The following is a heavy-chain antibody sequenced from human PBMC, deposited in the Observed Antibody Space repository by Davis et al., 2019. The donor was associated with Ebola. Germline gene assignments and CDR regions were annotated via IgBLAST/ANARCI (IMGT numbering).Heavy chain of an antibody. CDR3: VRDSGYYSHDY. V-gene: IGHV3-53*01. D-gene: IGHD5-12*01. J-gene: IGHJ4*01. CDR1: GFSVSSNY. CDR2: IYSGVTA. Sequence: GESLKISCAASGFSVSSNYMSWVRQAPGKGLEWVSVIYSGVTANYADAVKGRFTISRDHSKNTLYLQMNSLRVEDTAVYYCVRDSGYYSHDYWGHGTLVTVSS.